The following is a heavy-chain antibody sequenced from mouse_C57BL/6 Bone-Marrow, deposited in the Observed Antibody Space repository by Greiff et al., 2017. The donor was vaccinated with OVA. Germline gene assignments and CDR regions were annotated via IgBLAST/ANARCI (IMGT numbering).Heavy chain of an antibody. CDR2: IDPSASYT. CDR3: ARRVYYGSRNWYFDV. CDR1: GYTFTSYW. Sequence: QVQLQQPGAELVMPGASVKLSCKASGYTFTSYWMHWVKQRPGQGLEWIGEIDPSASYTNYNQKFKGKSTLTVDKSSSTAYMQLSSLTSEDSAVYYCARRVYYGSRNWYFDVWGTGTTVTVSS. V-gene: IGHV1-69*01. D-gene: IGHD1-1*01. J-gene: IGHJ1*03.